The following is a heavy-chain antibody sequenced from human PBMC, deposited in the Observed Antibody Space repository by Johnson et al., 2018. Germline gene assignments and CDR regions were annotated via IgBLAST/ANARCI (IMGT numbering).Heavy chain of an antibody. CDR2: IYTSGST. CDR3: ARMSYDYDSSGTYYYMDV. Sequence: QVRLRESGPGLVKPSQTLSLTCTVSGGSISSGSYYWSWIRQPAGKGLEWIGRIYTSGSTNYNPSPKSRVTISVDTSKNQFSLKLSPVTAADTAVYYCARMSYDYDSSGTYYYMDVWGKGTTVTVSS. J-gene: IGHJ6*03. V-gene: IGHV4-61*02. CDR1: GGSISSGSYY. D-gene: IGHD3-22*01.